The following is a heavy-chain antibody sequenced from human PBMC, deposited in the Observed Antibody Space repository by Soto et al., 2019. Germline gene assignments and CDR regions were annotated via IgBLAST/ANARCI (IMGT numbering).Heavy chain of an antibody. CDR1: GGSISSYY. D-gene: IGHD6-13*01. Sequence: SETLSLTCTVSGGSISSYYWSWIRQPPGKGLEWIGYIYYSGSTNYNPSLKSRVTISVDTSKNQFSLKLSSVTAADTAVYYCASSGSSSSWYGDYYYGMDVWAQGTTVTVSS. V-gene: IGHV4-59*01. CDR2: IYYSGST. J-gene: IGHJ6*02. CDR3: ASSGSSSSWYGDYYYGMDV.